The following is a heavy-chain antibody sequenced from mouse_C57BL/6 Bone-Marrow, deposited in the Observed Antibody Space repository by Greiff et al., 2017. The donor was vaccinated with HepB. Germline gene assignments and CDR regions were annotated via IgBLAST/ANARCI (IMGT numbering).Heavy chain of an antibody. D-gene: IGHD2-14*01. Sequence: QVQLQQSGAELARPGASVKLSCKASGYTFTSYGISWVKQRTGQGLEWIGEIYPRSGNTYYNEKFKGKATLTADKSSSTAYMELRSLTSEDTAIYYCASHVRRGFAYWGQGTLVTVSA. CDR1: GYTFTSYG. V-gene: IGHV1-81*01. J-gene: IGHJ3*01. CDR3: ASHVRRGFAY. CDR2: IYPRSGNT.